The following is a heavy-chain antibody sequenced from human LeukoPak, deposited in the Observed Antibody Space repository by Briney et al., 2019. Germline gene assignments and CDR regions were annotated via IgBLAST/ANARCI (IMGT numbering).Heavy chain of an antibody. Sequence: GASVKLSCKASRYTFTGYYMHCVRHAPRQGLERMGWSKTNSCGTNYAQRFQSRVTMTRDTSTSTVYIELSRLRSDDTAVYYCGREWGRTNGCDPWGQGTLVTVSS. CDR3: GREWGRTNGCDP. J-gene: IGHJ5*02. D-gene: IGHD1-1*01. V-gene: IGHV1-2*02. CDR2: SKTNSCGT. CDR1: RYTFTGYY.